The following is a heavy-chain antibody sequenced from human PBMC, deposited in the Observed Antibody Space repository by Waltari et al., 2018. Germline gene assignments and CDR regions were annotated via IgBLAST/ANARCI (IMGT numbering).Heavy chain of an antibody. D-gene: IGHD5-12*01. Sequence: QVQLQESGPGLVKPSGTLSLTCAVSGGSISSSNWWSWVRQPPGQGLGWSGEIYHSGSTNYNPSLKSRVTISVDKSKNQFSLKRSAVTAADTAVYYCARASRGSGYDDYWGQGTLVTVSS. CDR3: ARASRGSGYDDY. V-gene: IGHV4-4*02. CDR1: GGSISSSNW. CDR2: IYHSGST. J-gene: IGHJ4*02.